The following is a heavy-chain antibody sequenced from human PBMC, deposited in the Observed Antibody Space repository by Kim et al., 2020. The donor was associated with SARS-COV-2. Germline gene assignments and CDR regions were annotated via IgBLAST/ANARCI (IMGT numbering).Heavy chain of an antibody. CDR2: ISYRGIT. CDR3: ARDRWFGESHFFDF. Sequence: SETLSLTCTVSGGSINTFYWSWIRQSPGKGLEWIGYISYRGITSYNPSLKSRVPISLDTPKNQFSLNLNPLNAGDTAMYYCARDRWFGESHFFDFWGQGNRVPVSS. D-gene: IGHD3-10*01. J-gene: IGHJ4*02. V-gene: IGHV4-59*01. CDR1: GGSINTFY.